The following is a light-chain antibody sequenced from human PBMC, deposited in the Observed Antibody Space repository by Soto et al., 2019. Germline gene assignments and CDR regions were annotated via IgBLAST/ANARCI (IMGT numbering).Light chain of an antibody. CDR3: QQYGSSPGT. Sequence: EIVLTQSSGTLSLSPGERATLSCRASQSVSSSYLAWYQQKPGQAPRLLIYGASSRATGIPDRFSGSGSGTDFTLTISRLEPEDFAVYYCQQYGSSPGTFGQGTTVDIK. V-gene: IGKV3-20*01. CDR2: GAS. CDR1: QSVSSSY. J-gene: IGKJ1*01.